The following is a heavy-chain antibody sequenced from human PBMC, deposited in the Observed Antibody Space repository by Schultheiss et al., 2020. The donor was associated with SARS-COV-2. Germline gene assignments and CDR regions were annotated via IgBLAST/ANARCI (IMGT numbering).Heavy chain of an antibody. D-gene: IGHD5-12*01. CDR3: ARTRSEVATDY. CDR2: ISAYNGNT. J-gene: IGHJ4*02. Sequence: ASVKVSCKASGYTFTGYYMHWVRQAPGQGLEWMGWISAYNGNTNYAQKLQGRVTMTTDTSTSTAYMELRSLRSDDTAVYYCARTRSEVATDYWGQGTLVTVSS. V-gene: IGHV1-18*04. CDR1: GYTFTGYY.